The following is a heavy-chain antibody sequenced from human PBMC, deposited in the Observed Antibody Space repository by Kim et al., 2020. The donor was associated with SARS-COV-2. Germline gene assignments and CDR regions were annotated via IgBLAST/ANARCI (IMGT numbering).Heavy chain of an antibody. CDR1: GYTFTDYY. J-gene: IGHJ4*02. CDR3: ARDSITGEGNEDFDY. V-gene: IGHV1-46*01. Sequence: ASVKVSCKASGYTFTDYYIHWVRQAPGHGLEWMAIINSDDAWTDYAQKFQGRVTVTRDTSTDTVHMELRSLTSEDTAIYYCARDSITGEGNEDFDYWGQGTLVSVSS. CDR2: INSDDAWT. D-gene: IGHD1-20*01.